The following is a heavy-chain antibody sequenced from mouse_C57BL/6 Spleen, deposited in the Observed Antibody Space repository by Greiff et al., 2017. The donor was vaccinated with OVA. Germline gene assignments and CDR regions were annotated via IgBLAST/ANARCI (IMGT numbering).Heavy chain of an antibody. Sequence: VQLQQSGPELVKPGASVKISCKASGYAFSSSWMNWVKQRPGKGLEWIGRIYPGDGDTNYNGKFKGKATLTADKSSSTAYMQLSSLTSEDSAVYFCAREGTTVEGWYFDVWGTGTTVTVSS. D-gene: IGHD1-1*01. CDR1: GYAFSSSW. V-gene: IGHV1-82*01. CDR3: AREGTTVEGWYFDV. J-gene: IGHJ1*03. CDR2: IYPGDGDT.